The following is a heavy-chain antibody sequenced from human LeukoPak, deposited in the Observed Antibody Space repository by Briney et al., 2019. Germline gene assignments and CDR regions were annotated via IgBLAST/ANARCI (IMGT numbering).Heavy chain of an antibody. D-gene: IGHD3-10*01. V-gene: IGHV3-23*01. CDR1: GFTFTNYV. CDR3: ARYDGGSGPFDY. J-gene: IGHJ4*02. CDR2: IGGSGGNT. Sequence: GGSLRLSCTASGFTFTNYVMSWVRQAPGKGLEWVSAIGGSGGNTYYADSVKGRFTISRDNSKNTLYLQMNSLRAEDRAVYYCARYDGGSGPFDYWGQGTLVTVSS.